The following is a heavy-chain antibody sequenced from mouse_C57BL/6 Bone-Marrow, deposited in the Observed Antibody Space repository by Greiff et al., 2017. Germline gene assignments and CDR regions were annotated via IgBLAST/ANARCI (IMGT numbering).Heavy chain of an antibody. CDR2: IYPGDGET. D-gene: IGHD1-1*01. CDR3: VLLRSGDWYFDF. CDR1: GYAFSSYW. V-gene: IGHV1-80*01. Sequence: QVQLQQSGAELVKPGASVKISCKASGYAFSSYWMNWVKQRPGKGLEWIGQIYPGDGETNYNGKFKGKATLTADKSSSTAYLQLSSLTSEDSAVYFCVLLRSGDWYFDFWGTGTTVTVSS. J-gene: IGHJ1*03.